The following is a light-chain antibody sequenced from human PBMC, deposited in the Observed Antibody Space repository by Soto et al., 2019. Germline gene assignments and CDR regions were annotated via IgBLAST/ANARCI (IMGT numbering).Light chain of an antibody. CDR3: QQYNNWWT. Sequence: EIVMTQSPVTLSVSPGERATLSCRAGQSVSRNLAWYQQKTGQAPRLLIYGASTMATVIPAMFTGSGSGTEFPLTISCLQVDDSAVYYCQQYNNWWTFGQGTKVEIK. V-gene: IGKV3-15*01. J-gene: IGKJ1*01. CDR1: QSVSRN. CDR2: GAS.